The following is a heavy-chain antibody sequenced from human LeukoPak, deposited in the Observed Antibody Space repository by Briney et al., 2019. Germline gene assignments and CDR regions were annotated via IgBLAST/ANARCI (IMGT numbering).Heavy chain of an antibody. Sequence: SETLSLTCTVSGVSISSYYWSWIRQPAGKGLEWIGRIYTSGSTNYNPSLKSRVTMSVDTSKNQFSLKLSSVTAADTAVYYCARYGSGSYYNPGDWFDPWGQGTLVTVSS. J-gene: IGHJ5*02. CDR2: IYTSGST. CDR1: GVSISSYY. CDR3: ARYGSGSYYNPGDWFDP. V-gene: IGHV4-4*07. D-gene: IGHD3-10*01.